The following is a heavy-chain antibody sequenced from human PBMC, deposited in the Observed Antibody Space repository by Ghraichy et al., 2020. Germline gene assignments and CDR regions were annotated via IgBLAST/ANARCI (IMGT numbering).Heavy chain of an antibody. CDR2: IYHSGST. CDR3: ARVGATRGNWYFDL. V-gene: IGHV4-30-2*01. Sequence: SETLSLTCAVSGGSISSGGYSWSWIRQPPGKGLEWIGYIYHSGSTYYNPSLKSRVTISVDRSKNQFSLKLSSVTAADTAVYYCARVGATRGNWYFDLWGRGTLVTVSS. J-gene: IGHJ2*01. D-gene: IGHD1-26*01. CDR1: GGSISSGGYS.